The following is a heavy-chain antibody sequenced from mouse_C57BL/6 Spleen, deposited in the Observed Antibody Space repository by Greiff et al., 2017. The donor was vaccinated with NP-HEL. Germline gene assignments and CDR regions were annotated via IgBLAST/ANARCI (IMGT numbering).Heavy chain of an antibody. Sequence: VKQSCKASGYTFTSYWMHWVKQRPGRGLEWIGRIDPNSGGTKYNEKFKSKATLTVDKPSSTAYMQLSSLTSEDSAVYYCARCPYDDYYEGGYFDYWGQGTTLTVSS. J-gene: IGHJ2*01. V-gene: IGHV1-72*01. D-gene: IGHD2-3*01. CDR1: GYTFTSYW. CDR2: IDPNSGGT. CDR3: ARCPYDDYYEGGYFDY.